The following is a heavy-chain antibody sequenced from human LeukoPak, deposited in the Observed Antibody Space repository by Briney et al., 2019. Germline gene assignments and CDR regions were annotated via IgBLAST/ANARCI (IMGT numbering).Heavy chain of an antibody. V-gene: IGHV1-3*02. CDR2: SNAGNGNT. Sequence: ASVKVSCKPSGYTFTSYAMHWVRQAPGQRLEWMGWSNAGNGNTKYSQEFQGRVTITRDTSASTAYMELSSLRSEDMAVYYCARALGGSFDFDYWGQGTLVTVSS. J-gene: IGHJ4*02. CDR1: GYTFTSYA. D-gene: IGHD1-26*01. CDR3: ARALGGSFDFDY.